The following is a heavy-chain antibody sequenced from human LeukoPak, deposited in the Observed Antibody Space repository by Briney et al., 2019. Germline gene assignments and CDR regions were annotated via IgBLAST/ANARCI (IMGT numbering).Heavy chain of an antibody. D-gene: IGHD3-22*01. V-gene: IGHV4-59*08. Sequence: PSETLSLTCTVSGGSISSYYWSWIRQPPGKGLEWIGYIYYSGSTNYNPSLKSRVTISVDTSKNQFSLKLSSVTAADTAVYYCARQSYDSSGYYYFDYWGQGTLVTVSS. CDR2: IYYSGST. J-gene: IGHJ4*02. CDR1: GGSISSYY. CDR3: ARQSYDSSGYYYFDY.